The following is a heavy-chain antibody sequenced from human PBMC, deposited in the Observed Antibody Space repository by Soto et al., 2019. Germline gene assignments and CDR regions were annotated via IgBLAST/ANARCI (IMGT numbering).Heavy chain of an antibody. D-gene: IGHD3-10*01. J-gene: IGHJ5*02. CDR1: GFTVGSNY. CDR2: IYSGGST. V-gene: IGHV3-66*01. CDR3: AREGENWFDP. Sequence: GGSLILSCAASGFTVGSNYMSWVRQAPGKGLEWVSVIYSGGSTYYADSVKGRFTISRDNSKNTLYLQMNSLRAEDTAVYYCAREGENWFDPWGQGTLVTVSS.